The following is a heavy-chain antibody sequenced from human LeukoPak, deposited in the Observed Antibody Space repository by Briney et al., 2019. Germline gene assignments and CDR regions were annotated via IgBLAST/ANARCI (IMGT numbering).Heavy chain of an antibody. D-gene: IGHD3-10*01. Sequence: PETLSLTCTVSGGSISRYYWSWIRPPPGKGLEWIGYISYTGSTTYNSSLKSRVTISLDTSQNQFSLKLTSVTPADTAVYYCARTAKYYYGSETYYCFDYWGQGTLVTVSS. CDR2: ISYTGST. CDR1: GGSISRYY. CDR3: ARTAKYYYGSETYYCFDY. V-gene: IGHV4-59*01. J-gene: IGHJ4*02.